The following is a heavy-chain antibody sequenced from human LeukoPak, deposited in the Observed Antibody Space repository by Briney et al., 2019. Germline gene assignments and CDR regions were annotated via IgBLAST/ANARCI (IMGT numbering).Heavy chain of an antibody. V-gene: IGHV3-73*01. D-gene: IGHD5-18*01. CDR1: GFTFSGSA. J-gene: IGHJ4*02. CDR3: TTESIQLWLLGDYFDY. Sequence: GGSLKLFCAASGFTFSGSAMHWVRQASGKGLEWVGRIRSKANSYATAYAASVKGRFTISRDDSKNTAYLQMNSLKTEDTAVYYCTTESIQLWLLGDYFDYWGQGTLVTVSS. CDR2: IRSKANSYAT.